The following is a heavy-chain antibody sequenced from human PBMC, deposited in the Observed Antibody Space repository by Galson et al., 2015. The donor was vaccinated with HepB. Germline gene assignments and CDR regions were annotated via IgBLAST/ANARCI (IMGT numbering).Heavy chain of an antibody. D-gene: IGHD6-19*01. V-gene: IGHV1-46*01. Sequence: SCKASGYTFTSYYMHWVRQAPGQGLEWMGIINPSGGSTSYAQKFQGRVTMTRDTSTSTVYMELSSLRSEDTAVYYCARDPPISSGWYVEAFDIWGQGTMVTVSS. CDR2: INPSGGST. CDR3: ARDPPISSGWYVEAFDI. CDR1: GYTFTSYY. J-gene: IGHJ3*02.